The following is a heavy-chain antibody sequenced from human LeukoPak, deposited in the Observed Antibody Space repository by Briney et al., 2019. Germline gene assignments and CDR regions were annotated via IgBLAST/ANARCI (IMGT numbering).Heavy chain of an antibody. CDR3: ARVRITTIFGVARPYGMDV. CDR1: GGSFSGYY. Sequence: PSETLSLTCAVYGGSFSGYYWSWIRQPPGKGLEWIGEINHSGSTNYNPSLKSRVTISVDTSKNQFSLKLSSVTAADTAVYYCARVRITTIFGVARPYGMDVWGQGTTVTVSS. CDR2: INHSGST. D-gene: IGHD3-3*01. J-gene: IGHJ6*02. V-gene: IGHV4-34*01.